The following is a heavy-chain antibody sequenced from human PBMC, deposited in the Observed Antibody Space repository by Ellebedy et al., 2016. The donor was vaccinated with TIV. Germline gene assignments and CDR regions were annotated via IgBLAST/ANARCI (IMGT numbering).Heavy chain of an antibody. J-gene: IGHJ5*02. CDR2: ISSNGVTT. D-gene: IGHD6-13*01. CDR1: GFTFSSYA. CDR3: VKAWHSSSWYSNWFDP. Sequence: GESLKISCSVSGFTFSSYAMHWVRQAPGKGLQYVSAISSNGVTTDYADSVEGRFTISRENSKNTLYLQMRSLRPEDTAVYYCVKAWHSSSWYSNWFDPWGQGTLVIVSS. V-gene: IGHV3-64D*09.